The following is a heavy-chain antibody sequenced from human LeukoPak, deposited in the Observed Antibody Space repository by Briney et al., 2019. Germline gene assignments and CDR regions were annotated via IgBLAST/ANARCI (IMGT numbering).Heavy chain of an antibody. CDR1: GGSISSYY. Sequence: SETLSLTCTVSGGSISSYYWSWIRQPPGKGLEWIGYIYYSGSTNYDPSLKSRVTISVDTSKNQFSLKLSSVTAADTAVYYCARLSAAGYDYWGQGTLVTVSS. V-gene: IGHV4-59*08. D-gene: IGHD6-13*01. CDR2: IYYSGST. CDR3: ARLSAAGYDY. J-gene: IGHJ4*02.